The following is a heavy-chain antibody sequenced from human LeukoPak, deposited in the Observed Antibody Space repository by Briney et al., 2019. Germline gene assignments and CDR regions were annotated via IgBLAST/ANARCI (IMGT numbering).Heavy chain of an antibody. V-gene: IGHV1-8*01. CDR2: MSPSSGNT. CDR3: ARDRVGVGSSGWEK. CDR1: GYTFTSYD. Sequence: GASVKVSCKASGYTFTSYDMNWVRQATGQGLEWMGWMSPSSGNTGYVQKFQGRVTMTRDTSISTAYMELSSLTSEDTGIYYCARDRVGVGSSGWEKWGQGTRVTVSS. D-gene: IGHD6-19*01. J-gene: IGHJ4*02.